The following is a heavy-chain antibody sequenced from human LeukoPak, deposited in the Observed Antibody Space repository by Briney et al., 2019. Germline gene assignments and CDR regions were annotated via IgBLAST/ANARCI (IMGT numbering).Heavy chain of an antibody. V-gene: IGHV4-34*01. CDR1: GGSFSGYY. D-gene: IGHD6-19*01. CDR3: ARGFAVAGFCWFDP. J-gene: IGHJ5*02. CDR2: INHSGST. Sequence: PSETLSLTCAVYGGSFSGYYWSWIRQPPGKGLEWIGEINHSGSTNYNPSLKSRVTISVDTSKNQFSLKLSSVTAADTAVYYCARGFAVAGFCWFDPWGQGTLVTVSS.